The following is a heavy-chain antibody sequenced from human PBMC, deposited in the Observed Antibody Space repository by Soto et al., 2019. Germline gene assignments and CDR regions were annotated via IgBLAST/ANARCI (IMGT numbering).Heavy chain of an antibody. CDR3: AFLRGRSGSQFFDY. D-gene: IGHD1-26*01. Sequence: GGSLRLSCAASGFTFSSYAMSWVRQAPGKGLEWVSAISGSGGSTYYADSVKGRFTISRDNSKNTLYLQMNSLRAEDTAVYYCAFLRGRSGSQFFDYWGQGALVTVFS. V-gene: IGHV3-23*01. J-gene: IGHJ4*02. CDR1: GFTFSSYA. CDR2: ISGSGGST.